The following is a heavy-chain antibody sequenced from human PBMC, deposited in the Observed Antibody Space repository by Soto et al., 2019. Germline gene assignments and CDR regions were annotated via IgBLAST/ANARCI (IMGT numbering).Heavy chain of an antibody. CDR1: GGSFSGYY. D-gene: IGHD3-16*01. Sequence: PSETLSLTCAVYGGSFSGYYWSWIRQPPGKGLEWIGEINHSGSTNYNPSLKSRVTISVDTSKNQFSLKLSSVTAADTAVYYCASTWRPHWYFDFWGRGTLVTVSS. V-gene: IGHV4-34*01. CDR3: ASTWRPHWYFDF. CDR2: INHSGST. J-gene: IGHJ2*01.